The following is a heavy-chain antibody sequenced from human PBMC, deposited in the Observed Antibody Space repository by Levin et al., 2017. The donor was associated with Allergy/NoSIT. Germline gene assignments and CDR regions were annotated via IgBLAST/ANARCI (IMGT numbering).Heavy chain of an antibody. V-gene: IGHV3-15*01. Sequence: LSLTCAASGFTFSNAWMGWVRPAPGKGLEWVGRIKSKTEGGTTECAATVKGRFTISSDDSKNTLYLQLNSLKTEDTAVYYCTYYSSTWYYFDYWGQGTLVTVSS. CDR2: IKSKTEGGTT. J-gene: IGHJ4*02. CDR3: TYYSSTWYYFDY. D-gene: IGHD6-13*01. CDR1: GFTFSNAW.